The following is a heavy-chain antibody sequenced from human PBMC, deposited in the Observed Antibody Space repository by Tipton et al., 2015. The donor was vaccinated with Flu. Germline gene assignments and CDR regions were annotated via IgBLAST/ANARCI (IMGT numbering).Heavy chain of an antibody. CDR2: VYYTGVP. CDR1: GGSTNEYY. V-gene: IGHV4-59*08. J-gene: IGHJ4*01. Sequence: TLSLTCTVSGGSTNEYYWSWLRQAPGRGLEWLGHVYYTGVPTFNPSLRGRLIISLDNSRDRFSLKLTSVTSPDTAVYYCARLRADPSAGWYTFDSWGHGSLVTVSS. D-gene: IGHD6-19*01. CDR3: ARLRADPSAGWYTFDS.